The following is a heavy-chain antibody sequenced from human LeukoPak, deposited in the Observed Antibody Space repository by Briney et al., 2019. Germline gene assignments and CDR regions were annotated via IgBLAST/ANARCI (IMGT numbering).Heavy chain of an antibody. V-gene: IGHV3-48*03. Sequence: GGSLRLSCEASGFTFSNYEMNWVRQAPGKGLEWISYISDSGSTIHYADSVKGRFTITRDNAENTLYLQMNSLRVEDTAVYYCTRRVSATRWFDPWGQGTLVTVSS. D-gene: IGHD2-15*01. CDR3: TRRVSATRWFDP. CDR2: ISDSGSTI. J-gene: IGHJ5*02. CDR1: GFTFSNYE.